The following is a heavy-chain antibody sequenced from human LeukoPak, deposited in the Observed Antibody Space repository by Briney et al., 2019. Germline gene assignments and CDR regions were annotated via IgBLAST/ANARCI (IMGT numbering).Heavy chain of an antibody. CDR2: IYHSGST. Sequence: SETLSLTCTVSGYSISSGYYWGWIRQPPGKGLEWIGSIYHSGSTYYNPSLKSRVTISVDTSKNQFSLKLSSVTAADTAVYYCARDPGNTAMAYWGQGTLVTVSS. CDR1: GYSISSGYY. D-gene: IGHD5-18*01. CDR3: ARDPGNTAMAY. V-gene: IGHV4-38-2*02. J-gene: IGHJ4*02.